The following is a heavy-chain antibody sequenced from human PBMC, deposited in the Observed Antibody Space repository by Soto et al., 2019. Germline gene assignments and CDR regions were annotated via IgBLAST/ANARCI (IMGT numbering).Heavy chain of an antibody. V-gene: IGHV6-1*01. J-gene: IGHJ6*02. CDR3: NNQKGASRTYNGMDV. CDR1: GDSVSSNSAA. CDR2: AYYRSQWYY. Sequence: QVQLQQSGPGLVKPSQTLSLTCAISGDSVSSNSAAWNWIRQSPSRGLEWLGRAYYRSQWYYDSAVSVRSRITVIPDTSKNPFSLQLNSVTPEDTAVYYCNNQKGASRTYNGMDVWGQGTTVIVSS. D-gene: IGHD1-1*01.